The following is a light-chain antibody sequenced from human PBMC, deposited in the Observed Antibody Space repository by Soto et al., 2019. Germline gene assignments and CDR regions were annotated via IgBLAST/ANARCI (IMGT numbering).Light chain of an antibody. CDR2: DAF. CDR3: QQRSNWPPWT. J-gene: IGKJ1*01. Sequence: EIVLTQSPATLSVSPGERATLSCRASQSVSSNLAWYQQKPGQAPRLLIYDAFKRATGIPARFSGSGSGTDFTLTISSLEPEDSAVYYCQQRSNWPPWTFGQGTKVDIK. CDR1: QSVSSN. V-gene: IGKV3-11*01.